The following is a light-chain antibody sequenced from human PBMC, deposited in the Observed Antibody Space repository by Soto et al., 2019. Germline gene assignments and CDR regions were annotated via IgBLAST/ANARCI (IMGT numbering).Light chain of an antibody. CDR3: SSFTGSQAYV. J-gene: IGLJ1*01. CDR2: EVS. CDR1: GSDFGDYDY. Sequence: QSALTQPASVSGSPGESITISCTGTGSDFGDYDYVSWYQHHPGKAPKLLIYEVSNRPSGVSNRFSGSKSGNTASLTISGLQAEDEADYFCSSFTGSQAYVFGTETKLTVL. V-gene: IGLV2-14*01.